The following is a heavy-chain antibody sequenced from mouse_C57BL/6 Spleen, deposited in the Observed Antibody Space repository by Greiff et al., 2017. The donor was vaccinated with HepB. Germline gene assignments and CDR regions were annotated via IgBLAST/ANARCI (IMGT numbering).Heavy chain of an antibody. Sequence: VQLQQSGPELVKPGASVKLSCKASGYTFTSYDINWVKQRPGQGLEWIGWIYPRDGSTKYNEKFKGKATLTVDTSSSTAYMELHSLTSADSAVYFWASKGGLYDSSWFAYWGQGTLVTVSA. J-gene: IGHJ3*01. V-gene: IGHV1-85*01. CDR3: ASKGGLYDSSWFAY. CDR1: GYTFTSYD. CDR2: IYPRDGST. D-gene: IGHD2-3*01.